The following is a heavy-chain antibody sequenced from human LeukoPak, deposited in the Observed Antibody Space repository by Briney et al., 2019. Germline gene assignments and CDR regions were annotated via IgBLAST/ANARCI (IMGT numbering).Heavy chain of an antibody. CDR3: ARDRMMTGENDY. J-gene: IGHJ4*02. D-gene: IGHD7-27*01. Sequence: SETLSLTCTVSGYSISSGYYWGWIRQPPGKGLEWIGSIYHSGSTYYNPSLKSRVTISVDTSKNQFSLKLSSVTAADTAVYYCARDRMMTGENDYWGQGTLVTVSS. CDR1: GYSISSGYY. V-gene: IGHV4-38-2*02. CDR2: IYHSGST.